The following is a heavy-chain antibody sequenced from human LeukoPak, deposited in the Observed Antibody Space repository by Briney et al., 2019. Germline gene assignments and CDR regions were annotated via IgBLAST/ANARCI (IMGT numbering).Heavy chain of an antibody. CDR1: GYTFTSYD. Sequence: ASVKVSCKASGYTFTSYDINWVRQATGQGLEWMGWMNPNSGNTGYAQKFQGRVTITRNTSISTAYMELSSLRSEDTAVYYCARTLGCSSTSCKGWCDPWGQGTLVTVSS. CDR2: MNPNSGNT. D-gene: IGHD2-2*01. CDR3: ARTLGCSSTSCKGWCDP. V-gene: IGHV1-8*03. J-gene: IGHJ5*02.